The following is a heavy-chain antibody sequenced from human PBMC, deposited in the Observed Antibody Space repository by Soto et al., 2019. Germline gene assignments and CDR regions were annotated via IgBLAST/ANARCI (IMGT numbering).Heavy chain of an antibody. J-gene: IGHJ3*02. V-gene: IGHV4-31*03. CDR1: GGSISSGAYY. Sequence: QLQLQESGPGLVKPSQTLSLTCSVSGGSISSGAYYWSWIRHAAGKGLEWIGYIYYTGSAYYSPSLESRVTISLDTSRDQFSLKVTSVTAADTAVYYCARTGYIYGSDAYDIWGRGTLVTVSS. D-gene: IGHD5-18*01. CDR3: ARTGYIYGSDAYDI. CDR2: IYYTGSA.